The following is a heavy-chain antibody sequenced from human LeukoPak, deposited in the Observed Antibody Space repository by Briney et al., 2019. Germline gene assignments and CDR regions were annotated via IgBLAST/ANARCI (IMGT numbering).Heavy chain of an antibody. CDR1: GGSISSGGYS. D-gene: IGHD2-2*01. Sequence: SQTLSLTCAVSGGSISSGGYSWNWIRQPPGKGLEWIGYIYHSGSTYYNPSLKSRVTISVDRSKNQFSLKLSSVTAADTAVYYCARAPVGYCSSTSCFKPNWYFDLWGRGTLVTVSS. CDR3: ARAPVGYCSSTSCFKPNWYFDL. J-gene: IGHJ2*01. CDR2: IYHSGST. V-gene: IGHV4-30-2*01.